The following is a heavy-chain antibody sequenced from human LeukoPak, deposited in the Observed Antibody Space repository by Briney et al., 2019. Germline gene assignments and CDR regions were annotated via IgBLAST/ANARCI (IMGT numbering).Heavy chain of an antibody. CDR1: GYTLTELS. CDR2: FDPEDGET. D-gene: IGHD2-15*01. CDR3: ATSGYCSGGSCYSGMGAYYYYGMDV. J-gene: IGHJ6*02. V-gene: IGHV1-24*01. Sequence: ASVKVSCKVSGYTLTELSMHCVRQAPGKGLEWMGGFDPEDGETNYAQKFQGRVTMTEDTSTDTAYMELSSLRSEDTAVYYCATSGYCSGGSCYSGMGAYYYYGMDVWGQGTTVTVSS.